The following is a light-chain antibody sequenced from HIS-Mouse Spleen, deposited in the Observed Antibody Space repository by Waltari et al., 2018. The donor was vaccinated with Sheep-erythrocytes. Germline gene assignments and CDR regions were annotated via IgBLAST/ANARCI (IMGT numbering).Light chain of an antibody. V-gene: IGLV6-57*04. CDR2: EDN. CDR1: TGSIANNY. Sequence: NFMLTQPHSVSESPGKTVTISCTRSTGSIANNYVQLYQPRPGIAPTTVIYEDNQRPSGVPDRFSGSIDSSSNTASLTISGLKTEDEADYYCQSYDSSAWVFGGGTKLTVL. J-gene: IGLJ3*02. CDR3: QSYDSSAWV.